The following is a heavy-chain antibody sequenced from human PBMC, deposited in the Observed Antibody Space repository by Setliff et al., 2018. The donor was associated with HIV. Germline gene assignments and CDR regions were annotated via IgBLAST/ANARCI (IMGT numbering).Heavy chain of an antibody. CDR1: GGSISSGSYY. V-gene: IGHV4-61*02. J-gene: IGHJ6*02. CDR2: IYTSGST. D-gene: IGHD3-22*01. Sequence: SETLSLTCTVSGGSISSGSYYWNWIRQPAGKGLGWIGRIYTSGSTNYNPSLKSRVTISVDTSKNQFSLKLSSVTAADTAVYYCARDYYDSSGYIFFPGLPDYYGMDVWGQGTTVTV. CDR3: ARDYYDSSGYIFFPGLPDYYGMDV.